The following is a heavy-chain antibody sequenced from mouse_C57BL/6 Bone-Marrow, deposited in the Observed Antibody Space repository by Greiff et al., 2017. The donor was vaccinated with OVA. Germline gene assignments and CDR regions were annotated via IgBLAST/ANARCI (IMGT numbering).Heavy chain of an antibody. CDR3: TRSITTVVADAMDY. CDR1: GFNIKDDY. Sequence: VQLQQSGAELVRPGASVKLSCTASGFNIKDDYMHWVKQRPEQGLEWIGWIDPENGDTEYASKFQGKATITADTSSNTAYLQLSSLTSEDTAVYYCTRSITTVVADAMDYWGQGTSVTVSS. CDR2: IDPENGDT. D-gene: IGHD1-1*01. J-gene: IGHJ4*01. V-gene: IGHV14-4*01.